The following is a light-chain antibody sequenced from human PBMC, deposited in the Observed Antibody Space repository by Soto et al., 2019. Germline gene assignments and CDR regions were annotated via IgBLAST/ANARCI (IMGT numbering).Light chain of an antibody. CDR1: SGSIASNY. Sequence: LTQPHSVSESPGKTVTISCTGSSGSIASNYVQWFQQRPGSAPTTVIYEDNKRPSGVPDRFSGSIDSSSNSASLTISGLMTEDEADYYCQSYGDNNQVFGGGTKLTVL. CDR3: QSYGDNNQV. V-gene: IGLV6-57*02. J-gene: IGLJ3*02. CDR2: EDN.